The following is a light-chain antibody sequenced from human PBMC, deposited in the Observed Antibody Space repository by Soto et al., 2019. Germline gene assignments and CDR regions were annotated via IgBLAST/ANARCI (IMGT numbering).Light chain of an antibody. CDR2: ATS. Sequence: QSALTQPAAVSGSPGQSITISCTGTSSDVGTYNLVSWYQQYPGKAPKLMIYATSKRPSGVSNRFSGSKSGDTASLTVSGLQADDEADYYCTSYAGDNNYLFGTGTKLTVL. CDR3: TSYAGDNNYL. V-gene: IGLV2-23*01. J-gene: IGLJ1*01. CDR1: SSDVGTYNL.